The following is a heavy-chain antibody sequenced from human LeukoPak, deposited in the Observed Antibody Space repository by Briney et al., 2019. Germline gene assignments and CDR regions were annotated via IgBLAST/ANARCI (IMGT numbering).Heavy chain of an antibody. CDR1: GGSFSGYY. V-gene: IGHV4-34*01. CDR2: INHSGST. CDR3: ARVRRGRFLEWVFYNWFDL. D-gene: IGHD3-3*01. J-gene: IGHJ5*02. Sequence: SETLSLTCAVYGGSFSGYYWSWIRQPPGKGLEWIGEINHSGSTNYNPSLKSRVTISVDTSKNQFSLKLSSVTAADTAVYYCARVRRGRFLEWVFYNWFDLWGQGTLVTVSS.